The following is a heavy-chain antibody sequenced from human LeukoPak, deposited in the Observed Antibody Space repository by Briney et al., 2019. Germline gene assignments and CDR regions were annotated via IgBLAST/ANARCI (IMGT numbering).Heavy chain of an antibody. V-gene: IGHV4-34*01. Sequence: SETLSLTCAVSGGSISSGGYYWSWIRQPPGKVLEWIGEINHSGSTNYNPSLKSRVTISVDTSKNQFSLKLSSVTAADTAVYYCARESYYDSSGGDYWGQGTLVTVSS. CDR1: GGSISSGGYY. D-gene: IGHD3-22*01. CDR2: INHSGST. CDR3: ARESYYDSSGGDY. J-gene: IGHJ4*02.